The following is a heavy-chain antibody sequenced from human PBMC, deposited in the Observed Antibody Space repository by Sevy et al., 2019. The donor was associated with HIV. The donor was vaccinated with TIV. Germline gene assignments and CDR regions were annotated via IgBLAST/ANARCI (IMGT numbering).Heavy chain of an antibody. Sequence: ASVKVSCKASGYTFTSYGISWVRQAPGQGLEWMGWIRGYNGNTNYAQKLQGRATMTTDTSTSTAYMELRSLGSDDTTVYYCARYSIAVAGTGGFDYWGQGTLVTVSS. V-gene: IGHV1-18*01. J-gene: IGHJ4*02. CDR1: GYTFTSYG. CDR3: ARYSIAVAGTGGFDY. CDR2: IRGYNGNT. D-gene: IGHD6-19*01.